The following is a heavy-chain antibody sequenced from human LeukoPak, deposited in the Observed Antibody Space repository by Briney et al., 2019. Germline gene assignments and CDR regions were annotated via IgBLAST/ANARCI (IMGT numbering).Heavy chain of an antibody. CDR3: ARENNDYGGKKAFDY. V-gene: IGHV4-30-4*01. CDR2: IHYSGNT. Sequence: SETLSLTCAVSGGSSRSGDYFWSWIRQPPGKGLEWIGHIHYSGNTYYNPSLKSRVSISVDTSKSQFSLKLSSVTAADTAVYYRARENNDYGGKKAFDYWGQGTLVTVSS. J-gene: IGHJ4*02. D-gene: IGHD4-23*01. CDR1: GGSSRSGDYF.